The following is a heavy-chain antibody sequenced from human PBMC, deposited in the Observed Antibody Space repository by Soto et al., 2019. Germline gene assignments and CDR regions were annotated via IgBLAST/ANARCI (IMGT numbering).Heavy chain of an antibody. Sequence: SETLSLTCAVSGGSIGGAGYSWSWIRQPPGGGLDWIGYIYESGTILYNPSLKTRLTISLNWSDKQFSLTLNSATAADTAVYYCARAQFYSGSGNYHNLMFDPWGQGTQVTVSS. CDR2: IYESGTI. D-gene: IGHD3-10*01. CDR1: GGSIGGAGYS. CDR3: ARAQFYSGSGNYHNLMFDP. J-gene: IGHJ5*02. V-gene: IGHV4-30-2*01.